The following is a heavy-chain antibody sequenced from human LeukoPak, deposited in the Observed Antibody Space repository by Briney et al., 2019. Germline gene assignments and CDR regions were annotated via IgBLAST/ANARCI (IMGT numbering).Heavy chain of an antibody. D-gene: IGHD3-9*01. J-gene: IGHJ4*02. V-gene: IGHV4-34*01. CDR2: VNHRGST. CDR3: AQTNYDILTGL. Sequence: PSETLSLTCAVYGGSFSGYYWSWIRQPPGKGLEWIGEVNHRGSTNYNPSLKSRVTISVDTSKNQFSLKLSSVTAADTAVYYCAQTNYDILTGLWGQGTLVTVSS. CDR1: GGSFSGYY.